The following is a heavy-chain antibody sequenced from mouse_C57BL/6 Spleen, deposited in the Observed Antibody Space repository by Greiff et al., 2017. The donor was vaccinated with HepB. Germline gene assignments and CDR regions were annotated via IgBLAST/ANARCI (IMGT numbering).Heavy chain of an antibody. CDR2: ISSGSSTI. V-gene: IGHV5-17*01. CDR3: ARFLFDY. J-gene: IGHJ2*01. Sequence: EVKLVESGGGLVKPGGSLKLSCAASGFPFSDYGMHWVRQAPEKGLEWVAYISSGSSTIYYADTVKGRFTISRDNAKNTLFLQMTSLRSEDTAMYYCARFLFDYWGQGTTLTVSS. CDR1: GFPFSDYG.